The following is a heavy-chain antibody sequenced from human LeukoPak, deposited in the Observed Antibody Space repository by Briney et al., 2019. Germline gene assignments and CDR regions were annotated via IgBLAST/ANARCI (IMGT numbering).Heavy chain of an antibody. J-gene: IGHJ4*02. CDR2: IYYSGST. CDR3: ARALVGAGSLYYFDY. Sequence: PSETLSLTCTVSGGSISSYYWSWIRQPPGKGLEWIGYIYYSGSTNYNPSLKSRVTISVDTSKNQFSLKLSSVTAADTAVYYCARALVGAGSLYYFDYWGQGTLVTVSS. CDR1: GGSISSYY. V-gene: IGHV4-59*01. D-gene: IGHD1-26*01.